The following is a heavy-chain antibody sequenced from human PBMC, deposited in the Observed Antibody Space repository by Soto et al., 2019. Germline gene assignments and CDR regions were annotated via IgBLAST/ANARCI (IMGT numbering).Heavy chain of an antibody. Sequence: EVQLLESGGGLVLPGGSLRLSCAASGFTFSTYAMNWVRQAPGKGLEWVSCISDSGDYTNYADSVKGRFTISRDNSKNPLLLQMNGLRAEDTAVYYCANDSTTGARKLDYWGQGTLVTVSS. CDR1: GFTFSTYA. V-gene: IGHV3-23*01. CDR3: ANDSTTGARKLDY. D-gene: IGHD2-2*01. CDR2: ISDSGDYT. J-gene: IGHJ4*02.